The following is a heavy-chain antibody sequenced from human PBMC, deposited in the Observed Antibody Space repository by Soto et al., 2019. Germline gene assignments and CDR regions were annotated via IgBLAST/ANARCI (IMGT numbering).Heavy chain of an antibody. Sequence: ASVKVSCKASGYTFTGYYMHWVRQAPGQGLEWMGWINPNSGGTNYAQKFQGWVTMTRDTPISTAYMELSRLRSDDTAVYYCARSPMVAATSIDYWGQGTLVTVSS. CDR2: INPNSGGT. D-gene: IGHD2-15*01. CDR3: ARSPMVAATSIDY. J-gene: IGHJ4*02. V-gene: IGHV1-2*04. CDR1: GYTFTGYY.